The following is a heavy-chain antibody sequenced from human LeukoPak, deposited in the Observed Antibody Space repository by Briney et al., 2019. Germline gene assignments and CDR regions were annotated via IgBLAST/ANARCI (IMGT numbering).Heavy chain of an antibody. J-gene: IGHJ4*02. D-gene: IGHD7-27*01. CDR1: GGSISSSDYY. V-gene: IGHV4-39*02. Sequence: KPSETLSLTCTVSGGSISSSDYYWGWIRQPPGKGLEWIGSIYYSGTTYYNPSLKSRLTISVDTSKNHFSLRLNSVTAADTPVYYCARAGLRNWVGYWGQGTLVTVSS. CDR3: ARAGLRNWVGY. CDR2: IYYSGTT.